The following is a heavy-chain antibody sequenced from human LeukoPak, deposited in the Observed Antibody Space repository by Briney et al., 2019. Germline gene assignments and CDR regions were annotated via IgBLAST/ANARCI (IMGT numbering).Heavy chain of an antibody. CDR3: ARLTGTTGFDY. Sequence: GGSLRLSCAASGFPFSSYWMSWVRQAPGKGLEWVANIKQDGIDKYYVDSAKGRFTISRDNAKNSLNLQLNSLRADDTAVYYCARLTGTTGFDYWGQGTLVTVSS. J-gene: IGHJ4*02. CDR2: IKQDGIDK. V-gene: IGHV3-7*01. CDR1: GFPFSSYW. D-gene: IGHD1-1*01.